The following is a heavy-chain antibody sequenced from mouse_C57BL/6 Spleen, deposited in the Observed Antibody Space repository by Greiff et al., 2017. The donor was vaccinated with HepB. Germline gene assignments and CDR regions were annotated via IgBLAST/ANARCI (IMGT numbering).Heavy chain of an antibody. J-gene: IGHJ4*01. D-gene: IGHD2-3*01. Sequence: QVHVKQSGAELVKPGASVKLSCKASGYTFTEYTIHWVKQRSGQGLEWIGWFYPGSGSIKYNEKFKDKATLTADKSSSTVYMELSRLTSEDSAVYFCARHEPIYDGYYAGDYWGQGTSVTVSS. CDR2: FYPGSGSI. CDR3: ARHEPIYDGYYAGDY. V-gene: IGHV1-62-2*01. CDR1: GYTFTEYT.